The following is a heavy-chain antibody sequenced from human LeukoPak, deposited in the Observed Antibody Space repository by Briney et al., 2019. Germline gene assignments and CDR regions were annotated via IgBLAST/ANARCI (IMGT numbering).Heavy chain of an antibody. J-gene: IGHJ5*02. Sequence: SETLSLTCTVSGGSIRSSDYYWAWIRQPPGRGLEWIGTIHYSGSTFYKPPLKSRLTVSADTSRNQFYMKLSSVTAADTAGYYCARASGVLPSFEWANWFDTWGPRSLVTVSS. D-gene: IGHD3-9*01. CDR2: IHYSGST. V-gene: IGHV4-39*01. CDR3: ARASGVLPSFEWANWFDT. CDR1: GGSIRSSDYY.